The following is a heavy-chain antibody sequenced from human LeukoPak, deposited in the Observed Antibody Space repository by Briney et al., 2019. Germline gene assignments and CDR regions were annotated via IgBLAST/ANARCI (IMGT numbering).Heavy chain of an antibody. D-gene: IGHD5-12*01. V-gene: IGHV4-4*02. J-gene: IGHJ4*02. Sequence: SETLSLTCGVSGGSISNTNWWTWVRQPPGKGLEWIGEVNLQGSTNYNPSLKSRVAISVDKSENHISLKLTSVTAADMAVYYCARGQTHVDMGFWYFDYWGQGTLVTVSS. CDR1: GGSISNTNW. CDR3: ARGQTHVDMGFWYFDY. CDR2: VNLQGST.